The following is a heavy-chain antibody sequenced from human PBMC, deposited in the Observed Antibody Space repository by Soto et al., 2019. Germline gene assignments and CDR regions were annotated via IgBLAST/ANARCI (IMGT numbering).Heavy chain of an antibody. V-gene: IGHV4-39*01. D-gene: IGHD4-17*01. J-gene: IGHJ2*01. CDR3: ARPAVTVYWYFDL. CDR2: IYYSGST. CDR1: GGSISSSSYY. Sequence: PSETLSRTCTVSGGSISSSSYYWGWIRQPPGKGLEWIGSIYYSGSTYYNPSLKSRVTISVDTSKNQFSLKLSSVTAADTAVYYCARPAVTVYWYFDLWGRGTLVTGSS.